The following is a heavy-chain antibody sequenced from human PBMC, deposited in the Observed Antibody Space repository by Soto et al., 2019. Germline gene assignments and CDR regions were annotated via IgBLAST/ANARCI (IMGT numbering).Heavy chain of an antibody. Sequence: EVQLLESGGGLVQPGGSLRLSCAASGFTFSSYAMRWVRQAPVKGLEWVSAISGSGDSTYYADSVKGRFTISRDNSKNPLSLQMNSLRAEDTTVYYCARRGSGSYYDYWGQGTLVTVSS. CDR3: ARRGSGSYYDY. CDR1: GFTFSSYA. V-gene: IGHV3-23*01. CDR2: ISGSGDST. D-gene: IGHD1-26*01. J-gene: IGHJ4*02.